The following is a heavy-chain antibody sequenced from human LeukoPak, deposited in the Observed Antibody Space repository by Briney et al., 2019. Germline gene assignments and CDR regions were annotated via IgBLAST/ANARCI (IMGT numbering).Heavy chain of an antibody. D-gene: IGHD6-19*01. J-gene: IGHJ6*02. CDR2: ISGSGGST. CDR3: AKYGAGGWTKDYYYYGMDV. Sequence: GGSLRLSCAASGFTFNHYAMNWVRQAPGKGLEWVSAISGSGGSTYYADSVKGRFTLSRDNSKNTLYLQMNSLRAEDTAVYYCAKYGAGGWTKDYYYYGMDVWGQGTTVTVSS. CDR1: GFTFNHYA. V-gene: IGHV3-23*01.